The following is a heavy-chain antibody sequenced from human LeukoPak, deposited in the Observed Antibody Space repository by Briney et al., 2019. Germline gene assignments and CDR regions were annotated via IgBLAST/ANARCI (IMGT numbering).Heavy chain of an antibody. CDR2: ISSSSSYT. CDR3: ARAGGAGSGNFVDYYYYHGMDV. J-gene: IGHJ6*04. D-gene: IGHD3-10*01. V-gene: IGHV3-11*06. Sequence: GGSLRLSCAASGFTFSDYYMSWIRQAPGKGLEWVSYISSSSSYTNYADSVKGRFTISRDNAKNSLYLQMNSLRAEDTAVYYCARAGGAGSGNFVDYYYYHGMDVWGKGTTVTVSS. CDR1: GFTFSDYY.